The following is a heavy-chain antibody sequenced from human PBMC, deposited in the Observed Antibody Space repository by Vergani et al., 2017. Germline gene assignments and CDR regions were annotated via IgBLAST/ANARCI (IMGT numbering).Heavy chain of an antibody. J-gene: IGHJ3*02. V-gene: IGHV3-9*01. CDR2: ISWNSGSI. Sequence: EVQLVESGGGLVQPGRSLRLSCAASGFTFDDYAMHWVRQAPGKGLEWVSGISWNSGSIGYADSVKGRFTISRDNAKNSLSLQMHSLTAEDTAVYFCARVGTWAFDIWGQGTVVTVSS. D-gene: IGHD1-14*01. CDR3: ARVGTWAFDI. CDR1: GFTFDDYA.